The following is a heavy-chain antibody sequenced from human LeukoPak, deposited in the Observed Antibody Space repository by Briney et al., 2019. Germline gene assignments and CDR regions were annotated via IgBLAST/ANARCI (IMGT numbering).Heavy chain of an antibody. J-gene: IGHJ4*02. Sequence: GGSLRLSCAASGSTFSSSAMHWVRQPPGKGLEWVTVISNDESNKYYADSVKGRFTISRDNSKNMLYLQMNSLRTEDTAVYYCAKVGSGNDYYWGQGTLVTVSS. CDR3: AKVGSGNDYY. V-gene: IGHV3-30*18. CDR2: ISNDESNK. CDR1: GSTFSSSA. D-gene: IGHD5-12*01.